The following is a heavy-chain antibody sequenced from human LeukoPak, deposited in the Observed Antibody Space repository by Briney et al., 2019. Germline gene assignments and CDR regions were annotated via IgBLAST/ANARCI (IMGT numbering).Heavy chain of an antibody. D-gene: IGHD3-16*01. CDR3: ARGTLRGNNGAYGMDV. CDR1: GFTFSSYW. CDR2: IYNSGTT. V-gene: IGHV4-59*01. J-gene: IGHJ6*02. Sequence: GSLRLSCAASGFTFSSYWMSWVRQAPGKGLEWIGYIYNSGTTNYNPSLKSRVTISGDTSKNHFSLSLSSVTAADTALYYCARGTLRGNNGAYGMDVWGQGTTVTVSS.